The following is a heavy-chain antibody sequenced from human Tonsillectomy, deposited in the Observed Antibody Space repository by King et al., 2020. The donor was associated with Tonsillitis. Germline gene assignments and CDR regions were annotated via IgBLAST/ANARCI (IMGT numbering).Heavy chain of an antibody. CDR1: GFTFSHFW. J-gene: IGHJ3*02. V-gene: IGHV3-7*03. CDR3: ARGGSWYNDAFDI. Sequence: VQLVESGGGLVQQGGSLRLSCAASGFTFSHFWMSWVRQAPGKGLEWVANIKQDGGEKYYVGSVKGRFTISRDNAKNSVNLQMNSLRAEDTAVYYCARGGSWYNDAFDIWGHGTMVTVSS. D-gene: IGHD6-13*01. CDR2: IKQDGGEK.